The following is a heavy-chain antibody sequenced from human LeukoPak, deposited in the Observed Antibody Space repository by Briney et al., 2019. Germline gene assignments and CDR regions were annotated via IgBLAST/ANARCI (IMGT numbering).Heavy chain of an antibody. CDR1: GFTFSSYS. J-gene: IGHJ5*02. CDR2: ISSSSSTI. V-gene: IGHV3-48*01. CDR3: ASGNVLRFLEFDP. D-gene: IGHD3-3*01. Sequence: PGGSLRLSCAASGFTFSSYSMNWVRQAPGKGLEWVSYISSSSSTIYYADSVKGRFTISRDNAKNSLYLQMNSLRAEDTAVYYCASGNVLRFLEFDPWGQGTLVTVSS.